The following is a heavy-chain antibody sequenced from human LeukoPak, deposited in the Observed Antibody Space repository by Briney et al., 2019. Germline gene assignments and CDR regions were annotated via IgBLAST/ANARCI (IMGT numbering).Heavy chain of an antibody. D-gene: IGHD5-12*01. CDR1: GGSFSGYY. Sequence: SETLSLTCAVNGGSFSGYYWSWIRQPPGKGLEWIGEINHSGSTNYNPSLKSRVTISVDTSKNQFSLKLSSVTAADTAVYYCARVPVGTTGYPEGSFDPWGQGTLVTVSS. J-gene: IGHJ5*02. V-gene: IGHV4-34*01. CDR2: INHSGST. CDR3: ARVPVGTTGYPEGSFDP.